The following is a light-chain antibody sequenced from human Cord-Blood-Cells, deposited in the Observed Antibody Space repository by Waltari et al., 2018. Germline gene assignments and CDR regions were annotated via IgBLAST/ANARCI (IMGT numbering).Light chain of an antibody. CDR3: CSYAGSSTYVV. CDR2: EGS. J-gene: IGLJ2*01. CDR1: SSDLGRYNL. V-gene: IGLV2-23*01. Sequence: QSALTTPASVSGSPGQSITISCTGTSSDLGRYNLGSWYQQHPGKAPKLMIYEGSTRPSGVSNRFSGSRSGNTASLTISGLQAEDEADYYCCSYAGSSTYVVFGGGTKLTVL.